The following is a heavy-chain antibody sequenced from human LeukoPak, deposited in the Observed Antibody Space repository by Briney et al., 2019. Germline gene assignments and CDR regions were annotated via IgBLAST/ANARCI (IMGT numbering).Heavy chain of an antibody. J-gene: IGHJ6*02. D-gene: IGHD3-22*01. Sequence: GESLKISCKGSGYSFTTYWIGWVRQMPGKGLEWMGIIYPGDSDTRYSPSFQGQVTISADKSISTAYLQWSSLKASDTAMYHCARAEYYYDSSGSQIGVDVWGQGTTVTVSS. CDR1: GYSFTTYW. CDR2: IYPGDSDT. V-gene: IGHV5-51*01. CDR3: ARAEYYYDSSGSQIGVDV.